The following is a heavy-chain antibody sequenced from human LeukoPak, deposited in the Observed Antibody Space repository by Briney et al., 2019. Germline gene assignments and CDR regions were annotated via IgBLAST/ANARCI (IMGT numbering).Heavy chain of an antibody. D-gene: IGHD1-7*01. J-gene: IGHJ4*02. CDR2: ISYDGSHK. CDR1: GFILSSYW. Sequence: SGGSLRLSCAASGFILSSYWMTWVRQAPGKGLEWVALISYDGSHKYYADSVQGRFTISRDNSKNTLYLQMNSLRVEDTAVYYCAKADDGNYPPHYWGQGTLVTVSS. V-gene: IGHV3-30*18. CDR3: AKADDGNYPPHY.